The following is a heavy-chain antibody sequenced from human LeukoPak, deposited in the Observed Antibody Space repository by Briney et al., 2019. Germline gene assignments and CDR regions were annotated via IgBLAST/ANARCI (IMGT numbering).Heavy chain of an antibody. Sequence: PGRSLTLSCAASGFTFSSYGMHWVRHAPGKGLEGVADIWYDGSNKYYADSVKGRFTFSRDNSKNTLYLQMNSLRAEDTAVYYCARDPNKYSSGWSGGTDYWGQGTLVTVSS. CDR3: ARDPNKYSSGWSGGTDY. CDR2: IWYDGSNK. J-gene: IGHJ4*02. V-gene: IGHV3-33*01. CDR1: GFTFSSYG. D-gene: IGHD6-19*01.